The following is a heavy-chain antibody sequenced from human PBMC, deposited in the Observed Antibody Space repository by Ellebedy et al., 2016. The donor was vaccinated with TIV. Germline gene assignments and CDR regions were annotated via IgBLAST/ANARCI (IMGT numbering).Heavy chain of an antibody. CDR1: GFTFSRNW. J-gene: IGHJ4*02. Sequence: GESLKISCLASGFTFSRNWMSWVRQAPGKGLEWVANIKQSGSEKYYVDSVRGRFTISRDNAKNSLYLQMESLRAEDTAIYYCARGPDYGDRSDYFDYWGQGTLVTVSS. D-gene: IGHD4-17*01. V-gene: IGHV3-7*01. CDR2: IKQSGSEK. CDR3: ARGPDYGDRSDYFDY.